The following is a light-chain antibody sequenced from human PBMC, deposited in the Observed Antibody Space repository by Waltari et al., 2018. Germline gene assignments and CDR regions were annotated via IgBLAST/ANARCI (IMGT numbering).Light chain of an antibody. Sequence: EIVLTQSPGTLSLSPGERATLSCRASQSVSSSYLAWYQQKPGQAPRLLTDGASSRATGIPDRFSGSGSGTDFTLTISRLEPEDFAVYYCQQYGSSQTFGPGTKVDIK. V-gene: IGKV3-20*01. CDR3: QQYGSSQT. J-gene: IGKJ3*01. CDR1: QSVSSSY. CDR2: GAS.